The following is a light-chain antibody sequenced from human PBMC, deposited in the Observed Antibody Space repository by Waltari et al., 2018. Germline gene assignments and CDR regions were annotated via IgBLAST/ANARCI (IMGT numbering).Light chain of an antibody. CDR3: CSYAGSYTFV. V-gene: IGLV2-11*01. CDR1: SSDIGNYYF. CDR2: DVV. Sequence: QSALPQPRSVSGSPGQSFTIPCSGTSSDIGNYYFVSWSQQHPGNAPKLLIYDVVKRPSGVPDRFSGSKSGNTASLTISGLQTEDEGDYYCCSYAGSYTFVFGGGTQLTVL. J-gene: IGLJ7*01.